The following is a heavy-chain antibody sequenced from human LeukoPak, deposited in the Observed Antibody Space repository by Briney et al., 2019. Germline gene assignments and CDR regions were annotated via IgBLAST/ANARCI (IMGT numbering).Heavy chain of an antibody. CDR3: ARGSRYYYYYMDV. V-gene: IGHV3-7*01. Sequence: PGGSLRLSCAASGFTFSSHWMSWVRQAPGKGLEWVAHIKQDGSETYYMDSVKGRFTISRDNAKNSLYLQINSLRAEDTAVYFCARGSRYYYYYMDVWGKGTTVTVSS. D-gene: IGHD3-10*01. CDR1: GFTFSSHW. J-gene: IGHJ6*03. CDR2: IKQDGSET.